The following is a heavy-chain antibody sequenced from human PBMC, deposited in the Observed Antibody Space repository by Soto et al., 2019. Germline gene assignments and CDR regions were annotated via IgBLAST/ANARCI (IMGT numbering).Heavy chain of an antibody. J-gene: IGHJ4*02. CDR1: GGSVSSGSYY. CDR3: ARGRYYYDSSGYRTPPLWAY. CDR2: IYYSGST. Sequence: SETLSLTCTVSGGSVSSGSYYWSWIRQPPGKGLEWIGYIYYSGSTNYNPSLKSRVTISVDTSKNQFSLKLSSVTAADTVVYYCARGRYYYDSSGYRTPPLWAYWGQGTLVTVS. D-gene: IGHD3-22*01. V-gene: IGHV4-61*01.